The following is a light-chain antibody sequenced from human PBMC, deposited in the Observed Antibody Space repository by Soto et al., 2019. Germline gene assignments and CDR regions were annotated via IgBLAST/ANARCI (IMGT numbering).Light chain of an antibody. CDR2: LTS. Sequence: DIQLTHSPSSLSASVGDRVTVTCRASQRIATYLNWYQQQPGKAPRLLISLTSSLQSGVPSRFSGSGSDTEFTLTISSLQSDDFGTYYCQQTYRNPFTFGPGTKVDVK. J-gene: IGKJ3*01. CDR1: QRIATY. CDR3: QQTYRNPFT. V-gene: IGKV1-39*01.